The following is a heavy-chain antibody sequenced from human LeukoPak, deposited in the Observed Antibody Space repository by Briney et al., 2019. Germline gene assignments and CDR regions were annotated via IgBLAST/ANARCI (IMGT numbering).Heavy chain of an antibody. CDR3: ARHDGIGAAGLDPWGAADY. D-gene: IGHD6-13*01. CDR1: GYSFTNYW. CDR2: IYPGDSDT. Sequence: GESLKISCKGSGYSFTNYWIGWVRQMPGKGLEWMGIIYPGDSDTRYSPSFQGQVTISADKSISTAYLQWSSLKASDTAMYYCARHDGIGAAGLDPWGAADYWGQGTLVTVSS. J-gene: IGHJ4*02. V-gene: IGHV5-51*01.